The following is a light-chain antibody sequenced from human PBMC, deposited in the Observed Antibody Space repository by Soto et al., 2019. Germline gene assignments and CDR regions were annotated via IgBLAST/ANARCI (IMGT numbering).Light chain of an antibody. J-gene: IGKJ5*01. Sequence: EIVLTQSPVTLSLSPGERATLSCRACQSVSSYLAWYQQKPGQAPRLLIYDASNRATGIPARFSGSGSGTDFTLTISSLEPEDFAVYYCQQRSNWQVTFGQGTRLEIK. V-gene: IGKV3-11*01. CDR1: QSVSSY. CDR2: DAS. CDR3: QQRSNWQVT.